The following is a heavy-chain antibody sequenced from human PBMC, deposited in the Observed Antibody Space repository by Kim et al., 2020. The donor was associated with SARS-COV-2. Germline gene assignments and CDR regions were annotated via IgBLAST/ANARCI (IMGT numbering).Heavy chain of an antibody. Sequence: ASVKVSCKASGYTFTSYAMNWVRQAPGQGLEWMGWINTNTGNPTYAQGFTGRFVFSLDTSVSTAYLQISSLKAEDTAVYYCARVVGDSSSWYGLFRREPYYFDYWGQGTLVTVSS. CDR1: GYTFTSYA. CDR2: INTNTGNP. CDR3: ARVVGDSSSWYGLFRREPYYFDY. V-gene: IGHV7-4-1*02. D-gene: IGHD6-13*01. J-gene: IGHJ4*02.